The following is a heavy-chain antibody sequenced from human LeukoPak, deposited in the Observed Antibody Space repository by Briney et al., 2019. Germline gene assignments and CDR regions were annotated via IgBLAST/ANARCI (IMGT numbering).Heavy chain of an antibody. J-gene: IGHJ4*02. CDR2: ISGSGGST. CDR3: AKGIYYSSSPFDY. Sequence: GGSLRLSCSASGFTFSSYAMSWVRQAPGKGLEWVSAISGSGGSTYYAHSVKGRFTISRDNSKNPLYLQMNSLRAEDTAVYYCAKGIYYSSSPFDYWGQGTLVTVSS. D-gene: IGHD6-6*01. CDR1: GFTFSSYA. V-gene: IGHV3-23*01.